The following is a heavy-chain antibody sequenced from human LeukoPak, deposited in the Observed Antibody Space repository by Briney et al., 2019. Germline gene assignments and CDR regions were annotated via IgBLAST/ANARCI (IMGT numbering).Heavy chain of an antibody. V-gene: IGHV3-74*01. J-gene: IGHJ6*02. CDR1: GFTFSSRW. CDR2: INTDGSTT. CDR3: ARDISRTMDV. Sequence: GGSLRLSCAASGFTFSSRWMHWVRQAPGKGLVWVSIINTDGSTTRYADFVEGRFTISRDNARNTLYLEMNSLRVEDTAVYFCARDISRTMDVWGQGTTVTV. D-gene: IGHD2/OR15-2a*01.